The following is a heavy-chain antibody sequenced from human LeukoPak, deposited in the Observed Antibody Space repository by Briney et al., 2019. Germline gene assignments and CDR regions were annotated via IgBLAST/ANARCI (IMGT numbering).Heavy chain of an antibody. J-gene: IGHJ4*02. V-gene: IGHV3-23*01. D-gene: IGHD3-10*01. Sequence: PGGTPRLSCGASGFTFSSYAMCWGCQGPGKGLEWVSAIIVSDYTTYYANSVKGRFTLSRDNSKNTLYLQMNSLRAEDTAVYYCAKSSGSNYYVSGSYSDCWGQGTLVTVSS. CDR1: GFTFSSYA. CDR3: AKSSGSNYYVSGSYSDC. CDR2: IIVSDYTT.